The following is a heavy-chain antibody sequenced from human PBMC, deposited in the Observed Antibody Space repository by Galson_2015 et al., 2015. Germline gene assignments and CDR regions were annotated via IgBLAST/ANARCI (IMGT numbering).Heavy chain of an antibody. D-gene: IGHD3-3*01. J-gene: IGHJ4*02. CDR1: GLTFSSYA. CDR2: ISSNGGST. Sequence: SLRLSCAASGLTFSSYAMHWVRQAPGKGLEYVSAISSNGGSTYYADSVKGRFTISRDNSKNTLYLQMSSLRAEDTAVYYCVKGRLEWLSAFDYWGQGTLVTVSS. CDR3: VKGRLEWLSAFDY. V-gene: IGHV3-64D*06.